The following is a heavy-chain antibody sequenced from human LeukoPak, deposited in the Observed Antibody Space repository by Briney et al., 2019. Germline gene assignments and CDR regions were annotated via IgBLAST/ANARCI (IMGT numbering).Heavy chain of an antibody. D-gene: IGHD3-3*01. CDR1: GGSISSSSGNC. J-gene: IGHJ4*02. Sequence: SETLSLTCAVSGGSISSSSGNCWTWVRQPPGKGLEWIGEINHSGSTNYNPSLKSRVTISVDTSKNQFSLKLGSVTAADTAVYYCARGGLITIFGVVPFDYWGQGTLVTVSS. CDR2: INHSGST. CDR3: ARGGLITIFGVVPFDY. V-gene: IGHV4-4*02.